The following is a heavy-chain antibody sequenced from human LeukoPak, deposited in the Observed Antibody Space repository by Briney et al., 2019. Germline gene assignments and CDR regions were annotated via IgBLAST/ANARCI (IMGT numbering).Heavy chain of an antibody. CDR3: ARRTVAVEFY. D-gene: IGHD6-19*01. J-gene: IGHJ4*02. CDR2: TSGSGSST. Sequence: PGGSLRLSCSASGFTLSNFAMIWVRQAPGKGLEWVSATSGSGSSTYYADSVKGRFTISRDNSKNTLYLQMNSLRADDKSLYYCARRTVAVEFYWGQGTLVTVSS. CDR1: GFTLSNFA. V-gene: IGHV3-23*01.